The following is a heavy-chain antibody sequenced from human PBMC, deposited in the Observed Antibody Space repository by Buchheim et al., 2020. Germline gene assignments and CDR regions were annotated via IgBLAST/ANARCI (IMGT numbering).Heavy chain of an antibody. D-gene: IGHD5-12*01. CDR3: AREGGSWWLRDY. CDR1: GGSFSGYY. CDR2: INHSGST. J-gene: IGHJ4*02. V-gene: IGHV4-34*01. Sequence: QVQLQQWGAGLLKPSETLSLTCAVYGGSFSGYYWSWIRQPPRKGLEWIGEINHSGSTNYNPSLKSRVTIIVEPSKNQFFLKLSSVTAADTAVYYCAREGGSWWLRDYWGQGTL.